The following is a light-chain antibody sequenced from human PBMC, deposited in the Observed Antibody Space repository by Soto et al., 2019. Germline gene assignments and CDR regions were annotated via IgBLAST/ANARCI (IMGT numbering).Light chain of an antibody. Sequence: QSVLTQPPSASGSPGQSVAISCTGTSSDVGGYNYVSWYQQHPGKAPKLMIYEVNKRPSGVPDRFSGSKSGNTASLTVSGLKAEDEDDYYCSSNAGGSNVFGNATKVTV. CDR1: SSDVGGYNY. V-gene: IGLV2-8*01. CDR2: EVN. CDR3: SSNAGGSNV. J-gene: IGLJ1*01.